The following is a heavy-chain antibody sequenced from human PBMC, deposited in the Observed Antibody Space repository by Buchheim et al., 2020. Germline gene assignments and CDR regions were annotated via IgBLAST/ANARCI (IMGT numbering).Heavy chain of an antibody. CDR3: ARQVLRYYDFWSGKGFDP. D-gene: IGHD3-3*01. CDR1: GGSISSSSYY. Sequence: QLQLQESGPGLVKPSETLSLTCTVSGGSISSSSYYWGWIRQPPGKGLEWIGSIYYSGSTYYNPSLKSRVTISVDTSKNQFSLKPSSVTAADTAVYYCARQVLRYYDFWSGKGFDPWGQGTL. J-gene: IGHJ5*02. CDR2: IYYSGST. V-gene: IGHV4-39*01.